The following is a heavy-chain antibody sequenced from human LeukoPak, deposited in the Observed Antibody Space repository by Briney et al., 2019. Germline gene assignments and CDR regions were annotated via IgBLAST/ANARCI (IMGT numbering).Heavy chain of an antibody. D-gene: IGHD5-18*01. Sequence: GASVKVSCKASGYILTSYDINWVRQAPGQGLEWMGRISVHDGNTNYAQKVQGRVTMTTDTSTNTAYMELRSLRSDDMAMYYCARSVGHRNSPKKWFDPWGQGTLVTVSS. J-gene: IGHJ5*02. CDR1: GYILTSYD. V-gene: IGHV1-18*03. CDR2: ISVHDGNT. CDR3: ARSVGHRNSPKKWFDP.